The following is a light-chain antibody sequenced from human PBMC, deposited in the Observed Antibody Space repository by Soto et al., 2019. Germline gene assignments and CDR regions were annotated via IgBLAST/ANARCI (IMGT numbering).Light chain of an antibody. J-gene: IGKJ1*01. CDR1: QSVSSNY. CDR3: QQYGGSAPR. CDR2: GAS. Sequence: DIVLTQSPGTLSLSPGERATLSCRASQSVSSNYLAWYQRKPGQAPRLLIYGASSRATDIPNRFSGSGSGTDFALTITRLEPEDVAVYFCQQYGGSAPRFGQGTKGEIK. V-gene: IGKV3-20*01.